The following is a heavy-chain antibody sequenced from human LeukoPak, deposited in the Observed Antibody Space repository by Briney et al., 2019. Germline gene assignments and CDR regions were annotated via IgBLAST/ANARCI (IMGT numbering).Heavy chain of an antibody. CDR3: ARDGTGTRHPVWNWFDP. Sequence: SETLSLTCTVSGGSVSISSYYWGWIRQPPGKGLEWIGSIYYSGNTYYNPALKSRVTISVDTSKNQFSLNLNSVTAADTAVYYCARDGTGTRHPVWNWFDPWGQGTLVTVSS. V-gene: IGHV4-39*07. CDR1: GGSVSISSYY. J-gene: IGHJ5*02. D-gene: IGHD1-7*01. CDR2: IYYSGNT.